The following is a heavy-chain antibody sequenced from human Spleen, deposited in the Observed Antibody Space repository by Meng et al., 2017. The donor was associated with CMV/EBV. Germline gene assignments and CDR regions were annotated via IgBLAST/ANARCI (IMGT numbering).Heavy chain of an antibody. V-gene: IGHV1-2*02. CDR2: INPNSGGT. CDR1: GYTFTGYY. D-gene: IGHD2-2*01. CDR3: ARGGGGYCSSTSCYDWFDP. Sequence: ASVKVSCKASGYTFTGYYMHWVRQAPGQGLEWMGWINPNSGGTNYAQKFQGRVTMTRDTSISTAYMELSRLRSDDTAVYYCARGGGGYCSSTSCYDWFDPWGQGTLVTVSS. J-gene: IGHJ5*02.